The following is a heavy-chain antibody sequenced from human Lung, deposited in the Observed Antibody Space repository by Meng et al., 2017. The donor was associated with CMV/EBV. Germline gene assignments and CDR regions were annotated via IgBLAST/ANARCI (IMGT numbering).Heavy chain of an antibody. CDR2: IYDSGST. J-gene: IGHJ4*02. CDR3: AGGIYGDYFDY. Sequence: SETXSLTCAVSGGSISSSDWWSWVRQPPGKGLEWIGEIYDSGSTDYNPSLKSRVTISVDMSKNQFSLRLSSVTAADTAVYYCAGGIYGDYFDYWGQGTLVTVSS. V-gene: IGHV4-4*02. CDR1: GGSISSSDW. D-gene: IGHD5-12*01.